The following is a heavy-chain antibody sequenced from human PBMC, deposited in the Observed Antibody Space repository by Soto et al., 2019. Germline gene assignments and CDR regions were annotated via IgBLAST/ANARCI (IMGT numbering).Heavy chain of an antibody. J-gene: IGHJ6*02. V-gene: IGHV4-31*03. Sequence: PSETLSLTCPVSGGSISSGGYYWSWIRQHPGKGLEWLGYIYYTGSTYYNPSLMSRVTMSVDTSKSQFSLKLSSVIAADTAVYYCARALYGSSYGMDVWGQGTTVTVSS. D-gene: IGHD3-10*01. CDR1: GGSISSGGYY. CDR2: IYYTGST. CDR3: ARALYGSSYGMDV.